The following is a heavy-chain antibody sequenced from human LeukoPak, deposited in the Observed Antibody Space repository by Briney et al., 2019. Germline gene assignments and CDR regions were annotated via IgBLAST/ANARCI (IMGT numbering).Heavy chain of an antibody. J-gene: IGHJ4*02. CDR3: ARHAWVGRTGVDY. D-gene: IGHD2-8*02. CDR1: GVSTTSRSFY. CDR2: IYYNGTT. V-gene: IGHV4-39*01. Sequence: SETLSLTCIVSGVSTTSRSFYFGSVRQPPGEGLEWIGSIYYNGTTPYNPSLKSRASLSVDTSKNQFSLNRSSVPAPDTAVYYCARHAWVGRTGVDYWGRGTLVTVSS.